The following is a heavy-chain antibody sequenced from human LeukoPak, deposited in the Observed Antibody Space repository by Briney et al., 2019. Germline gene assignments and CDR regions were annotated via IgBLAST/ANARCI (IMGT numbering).Heavy chain of an antibody. D-gene: IGHD1-26*01. Sequence: PGGTLRLSCAASGFTFSDYYMSWIRQAPGKGLEWVSYISSSGSTIYYADSVKGRFTISRDNAENSLYLQMNSLRAEDTAVYYCARDFVGSSYYYYYGMDVWGQGTTVTVSS. CDR3: ARDFVGSSYYYYYGMDV. CDR1: GFTFSDYY. J-gene: IGHJ6*02. V-gene: IGHV3-11*01. CDR2: ISSSGSTI.